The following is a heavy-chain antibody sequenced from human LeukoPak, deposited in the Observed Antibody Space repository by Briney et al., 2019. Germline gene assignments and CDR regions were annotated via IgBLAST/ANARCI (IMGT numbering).Heavy chain of an antibody. V-gene: IGHV1-18*01. J-gene: IGHJ4*02. CDR1: GYTFSNYG. D-gene: IGHD3-3*01. CDR3: ARDFNYDVDY. Sequence: ASVKVSCKASGYTFSNYGISWVRQAPGQGLEWMGWITAYNGDTHYAQKLQGRVTVTTDTSTSTAYMELRSLRSDDTALYYCARDFNYDVDYWGQGTLVTVSS. CDR2: ITAYNGDT.